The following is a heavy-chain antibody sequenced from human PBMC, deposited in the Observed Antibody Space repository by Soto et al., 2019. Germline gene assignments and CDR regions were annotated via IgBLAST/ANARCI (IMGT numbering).Heavy chain of an antibody. CDR3: ARVPDR. V-gene: IGHV4-59*12. CDR2: IYHGEST. CDR1: GGSISSYY. D-gene: IGHD2-2*01. Sequence: SETLSLTCNVSGGSISSYYWSWIRQAPGKGLEWIGQIYHGESTNYNPSLWNRVTISVDKSKNHFSLRLTSVTAADTAVYYCARVPDRWGQGTLVTVSS. J-gene: IGHJ5*02.